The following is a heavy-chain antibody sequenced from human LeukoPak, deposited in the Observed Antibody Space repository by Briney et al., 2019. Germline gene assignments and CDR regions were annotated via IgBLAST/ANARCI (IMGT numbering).Heavy chain of an antibody. D-gene: IGHD1-26*01. Sequence: GGSLRLSCAASGFTFSSYAMSWVRQAPGKGLEWVSVINPKRGSTYYADSVKGRFTISRDNSKNTLFLQMNSLRAEDTALYYCAKVGALYYFDYWGQGTLVTVSS. CDR3: AKVGALYYFDY. J-gene: IGHJ4*02. V-gene: IGHV3-23*01. CDR1: GFTFSSYA. CDR2: INPKRGST.